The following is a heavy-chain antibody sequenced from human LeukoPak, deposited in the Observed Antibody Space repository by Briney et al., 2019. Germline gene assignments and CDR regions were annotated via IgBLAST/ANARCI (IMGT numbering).Heavy chain of an antibody. J-gene: IGHJ4*02. CDR3: ASPSLWSGHYMFWDL. V-gene: IGHV1-2*02. CDR1: GYTFTGYY. D-gene: IGHD3-3*01. CDR2: INPNSGGT. Sequence: ASVKVSCKASGYTFTGYYMHWVRQAPGQGLEWMGWINPNSGGTNYAQKFQGRVTMTRDTSISTAYMELSRLRSDDTAVYYCASPSLWSGHYMFWDLWGQGTLVTVSS.